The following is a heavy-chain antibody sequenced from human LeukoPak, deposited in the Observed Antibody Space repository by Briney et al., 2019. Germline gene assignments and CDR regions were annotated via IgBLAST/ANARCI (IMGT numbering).Heavy chain of an antibody. Sequence: SETLSLTCTVSGGSISSYYWSWIRQPPGKGLEWIGYIYYSGSTNYNPSLKSRVTISVDTSKNQFSLKLSSVTAADTAVYYCAKGYSYGTPYFEYWGQGTLVTVSS. CDR3: AKGYSYGTPYFEY. V-gene: IGHV4-59*08. J-gene: IGHJ4*02. D-gene: IGHD5-18*01. CDR1: GGSISSYY. CDR2: IYYSGST.